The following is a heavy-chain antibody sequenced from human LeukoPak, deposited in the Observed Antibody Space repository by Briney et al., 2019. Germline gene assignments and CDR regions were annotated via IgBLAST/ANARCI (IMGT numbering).Heavy chain of an antibody. CDR3: ARLYGWYYDTTGYFDS. V-gene: IGHV3-23*01. CDR2: ISPRGDIT. J-gene: IGHJ4*02. CDR1: GFSFGSHG. Sequence: GGSLRLSCAASGFSFGSHGMNWVRQAPGKGLEWVSGISPRGDITYYKDSVRGRFTISRDNFKNTVSLLMSGLRAEDTAVYYCARLYGWYYDTTGYFDSWGQGTLVTVSS. D-gene: IGHD3-22*01.